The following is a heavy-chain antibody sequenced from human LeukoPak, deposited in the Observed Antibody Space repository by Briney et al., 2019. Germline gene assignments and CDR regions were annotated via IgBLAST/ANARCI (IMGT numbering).Heavy chain of an antibody. J-gene: IGHJ5*02. Sequence: SETLSLTCAVYGGSFSGYYWSWIRQPPGKGLEWVGEINHSGSTNYNPSLKSRVTISVDTSKNQFSLKLSSVTAADTAVYYCARGKGLLWSGEFRLRCWFDPWGQGTLVTVSS. CDR2: INHSGST. V-gene: IGHV4-34*01. D-gene: IGHD3-10*01. CDR1: GGSFSGYY. CDR3: ARGKGLLWSGEFRLRCWFDP.